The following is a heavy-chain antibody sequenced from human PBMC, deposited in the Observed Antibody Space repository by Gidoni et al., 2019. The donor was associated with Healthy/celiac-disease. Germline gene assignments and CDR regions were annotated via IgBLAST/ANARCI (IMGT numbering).Heavy chain of an antibody. D-gene: IGHD3-22*01. V-gene: IGHV3-33*01. Sequence: QVQLVESGGGGVQPGRSLRLSCAASGFTFSSYGMHWVRQAPGKGLGWVAVIWYDGSNKYYADSVKGRFTISRDNSKNTLYLQMNSLRAEDTAVYYCARGTYYYDSTFDYWGQGTLVTVSS. CDR2: IWYDGSNK. CDR3: ARGTYYYDSTFDY. J-gene: IGHJ4*02. CDR1: GFTFSSYG.